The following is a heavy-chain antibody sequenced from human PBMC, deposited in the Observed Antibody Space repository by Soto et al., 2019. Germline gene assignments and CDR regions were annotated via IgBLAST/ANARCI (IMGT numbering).Heavy chain of an antibody. J-gene: IGHJ4*02. CDR3: ARTKFASTPWHPFDI. V-gene: IGHV4-34*01. CDR1: GGTFTGHF. CDR2: VSHSGST. Sequence: SETLCLTCTVSGGTFTGHFWSWVRQPPGKGLEWIGDVSHSGSTKYYPALRSRGTSSADSTNNQISLPQTSVTAADKTVYYCARTKFASTPWHPFDIWGQGTLVTVSS. D-gene: IGHD2-15*01.